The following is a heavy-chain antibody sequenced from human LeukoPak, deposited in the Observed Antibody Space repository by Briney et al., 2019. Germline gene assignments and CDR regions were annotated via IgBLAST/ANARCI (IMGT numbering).Heavy chain of an antibody. V-gene: IGHV4-59*11. CDR3: ARDSCSSTSCRKKFDN. CDR2: IYFSGST. D-gene: IGHD2-2*01. CDR1: SGSISSHF. J-gene: IGHJ4*02. Sequence: SSETLSLTCTVSSGSISSHFWSWIRQPPGKGLEWIGSIYFSGSTYYNPSLKSRVTISVETSKVQFSLKLSSVTAADTAVYYCARDSCSSTSCRKKFDNWGQGTLVTVSS.